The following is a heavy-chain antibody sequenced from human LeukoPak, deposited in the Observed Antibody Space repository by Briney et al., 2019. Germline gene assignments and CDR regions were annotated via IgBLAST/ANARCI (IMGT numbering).Heavy chain of an antibody. CDR2: IIPIFGTA. J-gene: IGHJ4*02. D-gene: IGHD1-26*01. V-gene: IGHV1-69*13. CDR1: GGTFSSYA. Sequence: SVKVSRKASGGTFSSYAISWVRQAPGQGLEWMGGIIPIFGTANYAQKFQGRVTITADESTSTAYMELSSLRSEDTAVYYCARGAVGATSYFDYWGQGTLVTVSS. CDR3: ARGAVGATSYFDY.